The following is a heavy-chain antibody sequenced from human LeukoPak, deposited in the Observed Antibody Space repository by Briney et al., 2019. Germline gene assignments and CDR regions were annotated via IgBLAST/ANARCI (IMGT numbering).Heavy chain of an antibody. Sequence: PGGSLRLSCAASGFTFSSYWMHWVRQAPGKGLVWVSRINSDGSSTSYADSVKGRFTISRDNAKNTLYLQMNSLRAEDTAVYYCARVPFGEHCFDYWGQGTLVTVSS. D-gene: IGHD3-10*01. J-gene: IGHJ4*02. CDR1: GFTFSSYW. V-gene: IGHV3-74*01. CDR3: ARVPFGEHCFDY. CDR2: INSDGSST.